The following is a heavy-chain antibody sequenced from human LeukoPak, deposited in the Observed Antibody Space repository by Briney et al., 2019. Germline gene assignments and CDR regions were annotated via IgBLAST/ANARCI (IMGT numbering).Heavy chain of an antibody. Sequence: SETLSLTCTVSGGSISSNNYYWGWIRQPPGKGLEWIGYIYYRGSTNYNPSLKSRVTISVDTSKNQFSLKLYSVTAADTAVYYCARAPGGYGSGSRGAFDIWGQGTMVTVSS. J-gene: IGHJ3*02. V-gene: IGHV4-61*05. CDR1: GGSISSNNYY. D-gene: IGHD3-10*01. CDR2: IYYRGST. CDR3: ARAPGGYGSGSRGAFDI.